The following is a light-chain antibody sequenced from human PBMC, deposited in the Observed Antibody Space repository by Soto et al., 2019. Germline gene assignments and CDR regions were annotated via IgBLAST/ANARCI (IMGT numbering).Light chain of an antibody. J-gene: IGKJ1*01. Sequence: DIQMTQSPSTVSASIGDRVTITCRASQSFRNGLAWYQQKPGKAPKLLIYKTSSVESGVPSRFRGSASGTEFTLTISSLQPDDFATYYCQQYGSPPWTFGQGTEVEAK. CDR2: KTS. CDR3: QQYGSPPWT. V-gene: IGKV1-5*03. CDR1: QSFRNG.